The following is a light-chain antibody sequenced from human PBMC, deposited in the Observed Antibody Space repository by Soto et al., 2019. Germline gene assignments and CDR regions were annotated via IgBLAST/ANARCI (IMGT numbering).Light chain of an antibody. CDR1: SSDVGGYKY. J-gene: IGLJ1*01. V-gene: IGLV2-14*03. CDR3: SSYTSSSSYV. Sequence: QSALTQPASVSGSPGQSITISCTGTSSDVGGYKYVSWYQQYPGKAPKLMIYDVSNRPSGVSNRFSGSKSGNTASLTISGLQAEDEADYYCSSYTSSSSYVFGTGTKGTVL. CDR2: DVS.